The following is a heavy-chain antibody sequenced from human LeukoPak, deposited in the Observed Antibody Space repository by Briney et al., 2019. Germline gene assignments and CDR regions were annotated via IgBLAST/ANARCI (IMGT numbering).Heavy chain of an antibody. CDR1: GGSISSGDYY. J-gene: IGHJ3*02. CDR2: IYYSGST. D-gene: IGHD3-22*01. V-gene: IGHV4-30-4*01. Sequence: SETLSVTCTVSGGSISSGDYYWSWIRQPPGKGLEWIGYIYYSGSTYYNPSLKSRVTISVDTSKNQFSLKLSSVTAADTAVYYCARVVVVGDAFDIWGQGTMVTVSS. CDR3: ARVVVVGDAFDI.